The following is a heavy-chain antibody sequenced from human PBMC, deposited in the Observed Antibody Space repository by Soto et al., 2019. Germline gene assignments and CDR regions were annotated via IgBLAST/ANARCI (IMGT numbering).Heavy chain of an antibody. CDR1: GYTFTGYY. D-gene: IGHD4-17*01. J-gene: IGHJ4*02. CDR2: INPNSGGT. Sequence: GASVKVSCKASGYTFTGYYMHWVRQAPGQGLEWMGWINPNSGGTNYAQKFQGWVTMTRDTSISTAYMELSRLRSDDTAVYYCATGDYGDYLGFDYWGQGTLVTVSS. V-gene: IGHV1-2*04. CDR3: ATGDYGDYLGFDY.